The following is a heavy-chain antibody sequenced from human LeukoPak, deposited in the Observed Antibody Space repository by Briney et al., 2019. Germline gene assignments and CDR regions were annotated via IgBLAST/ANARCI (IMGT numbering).Heavy chain of an antibody. V-gene: IGHV4-39*01. CDR2: IYYSGST. D-gene: IGHD2-15*01. CDR3: ARYCSGGSCYSGADY. Sequence: SETLSLTCTVSGGSVSSSSYYWGWLRQPPGRGLEWIGSIYYSGSTYYIPSLNTPVTISVDTSKNQFSLKLSSVTATDTAVYYCARYCSGGSCYSGADYWGQGTLVTVSS. J-gene: IGHJ4*02. CDR1: GGSVSSSSYY.